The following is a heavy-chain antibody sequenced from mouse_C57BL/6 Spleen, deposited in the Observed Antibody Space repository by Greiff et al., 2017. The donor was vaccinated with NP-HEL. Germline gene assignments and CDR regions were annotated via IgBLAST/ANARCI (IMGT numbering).Heavy chain of an antibody. CDR1: GFSLTSYA. CDR2: IWTGGGT. CDR3: ARAYDGSSYPWGFAY. D-gene: IGHD1-1*01. Sequence: VQLQQSGPGLVAPSQSLSITCTVSGFSLTSYAISWVRQPPGKGLEWLGVIWTGGGTNYNSALTSRMSLSKDNSKSQVFLKINSLQTDYTARYYCARAYDGSSYPWGFAYWGQGTLVTVSA. J-gene: IGHJ3*01. V-gene: IGHV2-9-1*01.